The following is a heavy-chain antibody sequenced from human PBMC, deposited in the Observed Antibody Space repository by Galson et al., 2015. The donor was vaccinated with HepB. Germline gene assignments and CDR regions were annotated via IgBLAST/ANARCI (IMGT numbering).Heavy chain of an antibody. J-gene: IGHJ2*01. CDR2: INPSGGST. CDR1: GYTFTSYY. Sequence: SVKVSCKASGYTFTSYYMHWVRQAPGQGLEWMGIINPSGGSTSYAQKLQGRVTMTRDTSTSTVYMELSSLRSEDTAVYYCARDRWGSYPEPYWYFDHWGRGTLVTVSS. D-gene: IGHD1-26*01. CDR3: ARDRWGSYPEPYWYFDH. V-gene: IGHV1-46*04.